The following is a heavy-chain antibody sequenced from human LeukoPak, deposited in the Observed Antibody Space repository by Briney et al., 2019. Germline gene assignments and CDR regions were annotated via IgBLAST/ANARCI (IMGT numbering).Heavy chain of an antibody. CDR2: INPNSGGT. Sequence: GASVKVSCKASGYTFTGYYMHWVRQAPGQGLEWMGWINPNSGGTNYAQKFQGRVTMTRDTSISTAYMELSRLRSDDTAVYYCARGDANYGSGSYPLGHYYYYGMDVWGQGTTVTVSS. CDR3: ARGDANYGSGSYPLGHYYYYGMDV. CDR1: GYTFTGYY. V-gene: IGHV1-2*02. D-gene: IGHD3-10*01. J-gene: IGHJ6*02.